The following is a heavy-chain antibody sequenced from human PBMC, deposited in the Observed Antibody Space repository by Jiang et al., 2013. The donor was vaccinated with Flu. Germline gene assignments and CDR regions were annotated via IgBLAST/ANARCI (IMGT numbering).Heavy chain of an antibody. D-gene: IGHD4-17*01. V-gene: IGHV6-1*01. CDR2: TYYRSTWYN. CDR1: GDSVSSNSAA. Sequence: SQTLSLTCAISGDSVSSNSAAWNWIRQSPSRGLEWLGRTYYRSTWYNDYAVSVKSRISFNPDTSKNQFSLQLNSVTPEDTAVYYCARDHATVTTGFDYWGQGTLVTISS. J-gene: IGHJ4*02. CDR3: ARDHATVTTGFDY.